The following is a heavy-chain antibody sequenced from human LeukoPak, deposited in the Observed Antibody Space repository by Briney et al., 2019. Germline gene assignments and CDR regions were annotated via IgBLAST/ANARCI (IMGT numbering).Heavy chain of an antibody. J-gene: IGHJ3*01. CDR3: AKAYGGNSGAFDL. V-gene: IGHV3-30*02. Sequence: PGGSLRLSCAASGFVFSGYGMHWVRQAPGKGLEWVAFIRDTASNEYYADSAKGRLTISRDNSNNTLFLQMNSLRDEDTAVYYCAKAYGGNSGAFDLWGQGTMVTVSS. CDR1: GFVFSGYG. CDR2: IRDTASNE. D-gene: IGHD4-23*01.